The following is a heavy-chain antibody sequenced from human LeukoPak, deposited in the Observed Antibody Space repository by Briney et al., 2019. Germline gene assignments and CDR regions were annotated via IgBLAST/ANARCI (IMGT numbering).Heavy chain of an antibody. CDR1: GFTFSSYA. V-gene: IGHV3-23*01. J-gene: IGHJ4*02. D-gene: IGHD3-3*01. Sequence: GGSLRLSCAASGFTFSSYAMSWVRQAPGKGLEWVSAISGSGGSTYYADSVKGRFTISRDNSKNTLYLQMNSLRAEDTAVYYCAKSLRFLEWLPGGDFDYWGQGTLVTVSS. CDR2: ISGSGGST. CDR3: AKSLRFLEWLPGGDFDY.